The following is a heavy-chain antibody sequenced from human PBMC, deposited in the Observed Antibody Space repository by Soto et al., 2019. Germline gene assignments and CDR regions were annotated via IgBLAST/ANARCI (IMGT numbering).Heavy chain of an antibody. Sequence: ASVKVSCKASGYTFTSYGITWVRQAPGQGLEWMGWISAYNGNTNYAQKLQGRVTMTTDTSTSTAYMELRSLRSDDTAVYYCAREYITMVRGVTHTIDYWGQGTLVTVSS. J-gene: IGHJ4*02. CDR2: ISAYNGNT. V-gene: IGHV1-18*01. CDR1: GYTFTSYG. CDR3: AREYITMVRGVTHTIDY. D-gene: IGHD3-10*01.